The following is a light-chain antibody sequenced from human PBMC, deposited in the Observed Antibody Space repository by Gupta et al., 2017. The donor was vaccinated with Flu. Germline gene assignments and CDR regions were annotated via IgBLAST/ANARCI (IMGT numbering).Light chain of an antibody. CDR1: KSGSND. J-gene: IGKJ4*01. CDR3: LQGKNGPST. Sequence: RTRKSGSNDWAWYLQKPGQAPRLLIYVASYRATGVPATFSGKGSGTELMLTISRLEPEDFAVYYCLQGKNGPSTFAGGAKVGIK. V-gene: IGKV3-11*01. CDR2: VAS.